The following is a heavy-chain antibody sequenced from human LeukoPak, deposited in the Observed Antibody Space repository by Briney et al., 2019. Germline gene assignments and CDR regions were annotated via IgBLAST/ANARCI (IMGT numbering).Heavy chain of an antibody. CDR1: GFTFTNYA. CDR2: IRGSGTST. Sequence: GGSLRLSCAASGFTFTNYAMTWVRQAPGKGLEWVSTIRGSGTSTYYADSVKGRFTISRDNSKNTLYLQMNSLRAEDTAVYYCAKSPSDDILTGYYGRGVFDIWGQGTMVTVSS. D-gene: IGHD3-9*01. CDR3: AKSPSDDILTGYYGRGVFDI. V-gene: IGHV3-23*01. J-gene: IGHJ3*02.